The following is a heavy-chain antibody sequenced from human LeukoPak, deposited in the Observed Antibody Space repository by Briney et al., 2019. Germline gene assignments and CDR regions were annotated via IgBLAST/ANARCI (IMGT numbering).Heavy chain of an antibody. CDR3: AREWPETYNFDF. J-gene: IGHJ4*02. V-gene: IGHV1-46*01. CDR2: TRPSSGRT. Sequence: GASVKVSCKTSGYTFTNYYMHWVRQAPGQGPEWMGITRPSSGRTSYPQKFQGRVTMTWDMSTSTFYMELSSLTSDDTAVYYCAREWPETYNFDFWGQGTLVTVSS. D-gene: IGHD1-14*01. CDR1: GYTFTNYY.